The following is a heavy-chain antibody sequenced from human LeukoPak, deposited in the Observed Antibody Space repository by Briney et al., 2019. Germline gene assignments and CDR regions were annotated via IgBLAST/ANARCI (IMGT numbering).Heavy chain of an antibody. D-gene: IGHD5-18*01. CDR3: ARGGRGYSYGLSDY. Sequence: GASVKVSCKASGYTFTGYHMHWVRQAPGQGLEWMGGIIPFFGTANYAQKFQGRVTITADKSTSTAYMELSSLRSEDTAVYYCARGGRGYSYGLSDYWGQGTLVTVSS. J-gene: IGHJ4*02. CDR1: GYTFTGYH. V-gene: IGHV1-69*06. CDR2: IIPFFGTA.